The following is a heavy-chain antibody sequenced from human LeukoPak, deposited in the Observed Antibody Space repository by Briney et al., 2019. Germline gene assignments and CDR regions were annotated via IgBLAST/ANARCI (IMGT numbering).Heavy chain of an antibody. J-gene: IGHJ2*01. D-gene: IGHD3-22*01. CDR1: GGSISSGSYY. Sequence: SETLSLTCTVSGGSISSGSYYWSWIRQPAGKGLEWIGRIYTSGSTNYNPSLKSRVTISVDTSKNQFSLKLSSVTAADTAVYYCARDGPNYYDSSGYWNCWYFDLWGRGTLVTVSS. CDR2: IYTSGST. CDR3: ARDGPNYYDSSGYWNCWYFDL. V-gene: IGHV4-61*02.